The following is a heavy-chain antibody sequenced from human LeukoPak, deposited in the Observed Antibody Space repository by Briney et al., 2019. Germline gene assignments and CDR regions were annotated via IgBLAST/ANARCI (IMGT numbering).Heavy chain of an antibody. J-gene: IGHJ4*02. V-gene: IGHV3-23*01. CDR3: AKGTGSYYFRFDY. D-gene: IGHD1-26*01. CDR2: ISGSGGST. CDR1: GFTFSSYA. Sequence: GGSLRLSCAASGFTFSSYAMSRVRQAPGKGLEWVSTISGSGGSTYYADSVKGRFTISRDNSKNTLYLQMNSLRAEDTAVYYCAKGTGSYYFRFDYWGQGTLVTVSS.